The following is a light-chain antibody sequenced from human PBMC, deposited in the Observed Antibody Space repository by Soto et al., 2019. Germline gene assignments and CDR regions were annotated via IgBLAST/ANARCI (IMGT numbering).Light chain of an antibody. CDR2: EAS. J-gene: IGKJ5*01. Sequence: DIQLTQSPSLLSASIGDRVTITCRASHDISTFLAWYQQKPGKAPKLLIYEASTLQSGVPSRFSGSGSGTEFTLTISGLLHEDFEAYHCQQLYTLQFTLGPGTRLEIK. CDR3: QQLYTLQFT. CDR1: HDISTF. V-gene: IGKV1-9*01.